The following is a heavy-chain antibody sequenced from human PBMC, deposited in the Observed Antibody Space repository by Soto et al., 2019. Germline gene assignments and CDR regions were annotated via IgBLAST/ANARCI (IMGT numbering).Heavy chain of an antibody. J-gene: IGHJ4*02. CDR2: MSGGGETT. CDR1: GLTFSSYA. CDR3: AKWHTYYYDSRGFSGFDC. Sequence: EVQLLESGGGLVQPGGSLRLSCAASGLTFSSYAMTWVRQAAGKGLEWVSAMSGGGETTYYADSVKGRFTISRDNSRNTLYHQMNSLRADDSAAYYCAKWHTYYYDSRGFSGFDCWGRGTLVTVSS. D-gene: IGHD3-22*01. V-gene: IGHV3-23*01.